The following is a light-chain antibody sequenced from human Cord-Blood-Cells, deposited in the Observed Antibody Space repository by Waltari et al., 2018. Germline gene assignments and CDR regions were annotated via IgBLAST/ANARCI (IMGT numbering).Light chain of an antibody. V-gene: IGKV1-9*01. CDR2: SAS. J-gene: IGKJ4*01. CDR1: QGISSY. Sequence: IQFTQSPSFLSASVGDRVTITSRASQGISSYLAWYQQKPGTAPKLLIYSASTLQSGVPSRFSGSGAETEFTLTISSLQTEDFATYDCQQLNSYPLPFGGGTKVAI. CDR3: QQLNSYPLP.